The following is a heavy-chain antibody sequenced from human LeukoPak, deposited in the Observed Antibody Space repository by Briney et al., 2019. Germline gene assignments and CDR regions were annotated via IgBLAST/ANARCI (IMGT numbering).Heavy chain of an antibody. Sequence: GGSLRLSCAASGFPFSSYNMNWVRQAPGKGLEWVSSVSSSNSYTYYADSVKGRFTISRDNAKNSLYLQMNSLRDEDTAVYYCARWGAVAGTEFDYWGQGTLVTVSS. V-gene: IGHV3-21*01. CDR2: VSSSNSYT. CDR3: ARWGAVAGTEFDY. D-gene: IGHD6-19*01. J-gene: IGHJ4*02. CDR1: GFPFSSYN.